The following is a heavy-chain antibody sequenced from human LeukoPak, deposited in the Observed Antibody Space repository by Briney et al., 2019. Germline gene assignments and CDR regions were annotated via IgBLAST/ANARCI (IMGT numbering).Heavy chain of an antibody. D-gene: IGHD3-22*01. J-gene: IGHJ4*02. CDR2: IYYSGST. CDR1: GGSIRSGSHY. V-gene: IGHV4-39*02. CDR3: AKRDDSGGNLVDL. Sequence: SETLSLTCTVSGGSIRSGSHYWAWIRQPPGKGLEWIVSIYYSGSTYYNPSLENRVTISIDTSKNHFSLKLSSLSAADTSVYYCAKRDDSGGNLVDLWGQGTLVTVS.